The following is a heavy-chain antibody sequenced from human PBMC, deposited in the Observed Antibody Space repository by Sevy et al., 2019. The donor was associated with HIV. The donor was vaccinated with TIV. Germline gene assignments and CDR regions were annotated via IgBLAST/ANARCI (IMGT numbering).Heavy chain of an antibody. CDR3: ARVAVSYCTNDRYHRFDY. J-gene: IGHJ4*02. V-gene: IGHV3-30-3*01. CDR2: ISYDGTYK. CDR1: GFSFSHYV. Sequence: GGSLRLSCAVSGFSFSHYVFHWVRQAPGKGLEWVSLISYDGTYKYYADSVKGRFTISRDNSKNTLYLQMNSLRGNDTAVYYCARVAVSYCTNDRYHRFDYRGPGALVTVSS. D-gene: IGHD2-8*01.